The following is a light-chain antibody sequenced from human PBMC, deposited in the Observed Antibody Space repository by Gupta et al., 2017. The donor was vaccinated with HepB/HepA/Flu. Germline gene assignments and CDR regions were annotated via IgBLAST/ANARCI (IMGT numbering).Light chain of an antibody. J-gene: IGKJ4*01. CDR1: QSVSSY. CDR3: QQRSNSRT. CDR2: DAS. Sequence: EIVLTQSPATLSLSPGERATLSCRASQSVSSYLAWYQQKPGQAPRLLIYDASNRATGIPARFSGSGYATDFTLTSSSREDEDFAVYYCQQRSNSRTFGGGTKVEIK. V-gene: IGKV3-11*01.